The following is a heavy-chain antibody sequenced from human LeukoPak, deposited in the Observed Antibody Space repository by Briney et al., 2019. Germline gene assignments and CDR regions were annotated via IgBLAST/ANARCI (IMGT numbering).Heavy chain of an antibody. CDR1: GYTFTNYA. Sequence: ASVKVSCKASGYTFTNYAMHWVRLAPGQRLEWMGWINVDNGNTESSQKFQGRVTITWDTSATTAYMELSSLRSEDTAVYYCARGGPNRSGWTLDHWGQGTLVTVSS. CDR3: ARGGPNRSGWTLDH. V-gene: IGHV1-3*01. D-gene: IGHD6-19*01. CDR2: INVDNGNT. J-gene: IGHJ4*02.